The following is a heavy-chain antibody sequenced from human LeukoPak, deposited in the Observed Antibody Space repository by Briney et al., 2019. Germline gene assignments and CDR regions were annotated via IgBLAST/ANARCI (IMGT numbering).Heavy chain of an antibody. Sequence: PGGSLRLSCAASGFTFSDYAMSWVRQAPGKGLEWVSGITGSGVNIYYADSVKGRFTISRDNSKNTLYLQMNSLRGEDTAVYYCAKDRPFYGAPWYFDLWGRGNPVTVSS. J-gene: IGHJ2*01. CDR3: AKDRPFYGAPWYFDL. CDR2: ITGSGVNI. CDR1: GFTFSDYA. V-gene: IGHV3-23*01. D-gene: IGHD4-17*01.